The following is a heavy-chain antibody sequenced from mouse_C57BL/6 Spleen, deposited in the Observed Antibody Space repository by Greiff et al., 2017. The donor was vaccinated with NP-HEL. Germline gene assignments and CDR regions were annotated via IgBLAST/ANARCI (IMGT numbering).Heavy chain of an antibody. V-gene: IGHV1-72*01. CDR3: ARVYYGSSYGYYDAMDY. Sequence: VQLQQPGAELVKPGASVKLSCKASGYTFTSYWMHWVKQRPGRGLEWIGRIDPDSGGTKYNEKFKSKATLTVDKPSSTAYMQLSSLTSEDSAVYYCARVYYGSSYGYYDAMDYWGQGTSVTVSS. CDR2: IDPDSGGT. D-gene: IGHD1-1*01. J-gene: IGHJ4*01. CDR1: GYTFTSYW.